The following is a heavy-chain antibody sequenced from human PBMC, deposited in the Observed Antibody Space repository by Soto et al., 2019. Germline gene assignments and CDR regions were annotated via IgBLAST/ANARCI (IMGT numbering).Heavy chain of an antibody. CDR1: GYTFTSYD. V-gene: IGHV1-8*01. CDR2: MNPNSGNT. J-gene: IGHJ6*02. D-gene: IGHD3-3*01. Sequence: GASVKVSCKASGYTFTSYDINWVRQATGQGLEWMGWMNPNSGNTGYAQKFQGRVTMTRNTSISTAYMELSSLRSEDTAVYYCATASYYDFWSGYHPSGYGMDVWGQGTTVTVSS. CDR3: ATASYYDFWSGYHPSGYGMDV.